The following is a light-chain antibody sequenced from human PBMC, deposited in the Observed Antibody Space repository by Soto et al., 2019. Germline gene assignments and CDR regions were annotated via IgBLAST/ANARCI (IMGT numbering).Light chain of an antibody. CDR3: SSYTSSSTPYV. V-gene: IGLV2-14*01. J-gene: IGLJ1*01. Sequence: QSALTQPASVSGSPGQSITISCTGTSSDVGGYNYVSWYQQHPGKAPKLMMYDVSNLPSGVSNRFSGSKSGNTASLTISGLQAEDEADYYCSSYTSSSTPYVFGTGTKVTVL. CDR2: DVS. CDR1: SSDVGGYNY.